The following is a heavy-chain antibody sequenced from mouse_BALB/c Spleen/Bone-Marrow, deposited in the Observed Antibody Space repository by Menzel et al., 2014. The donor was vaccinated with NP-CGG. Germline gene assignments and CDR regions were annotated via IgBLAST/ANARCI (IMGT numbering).Heavy chain of an antibody. Sequence: EVKLQESGPELVKPGASVKISCKASGYSFTGYFMNWVMQSHGKSLEWIGRINPYNGDTFYNQKFKGKATLTVDKSSSTAHMELRSLASEDSAVYYRARSGYYGSSYFDYWGQGTTLTVSS. V-gene: IGHV1-20*02. CDR1: GYSFTGYF. J-gene: IGHJ2*01. D-gene: IGHD1-1*01. CDR2: INPYNGDT. CDR3: ARSGYYGSSYFDY.